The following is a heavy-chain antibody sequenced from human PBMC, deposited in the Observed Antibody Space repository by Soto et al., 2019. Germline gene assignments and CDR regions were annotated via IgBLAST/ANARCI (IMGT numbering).Heavy chain of an antibody. CDR3: AREPLVVTAYAFDI. Sequence: VGSLRLSCAASGFTVSSNYMSWVRQAPGKGLEWVSVIYSGGSTYYADSVKGRFTISRDNSKNTLYLQMNSPRAEDTAVYYCAREPLVVTAYAFDIWGQGTMVTVSS. J-gene: IGHJ3*02. V-gene: IGHV3-53*01. CDR2: IYSGGST. D-gene: IGHD2-21*02. CDR1: GFTVSSNY.